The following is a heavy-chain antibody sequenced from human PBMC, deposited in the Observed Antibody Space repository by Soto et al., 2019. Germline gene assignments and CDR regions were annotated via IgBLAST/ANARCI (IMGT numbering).Heavy chain of an antibody. D-gene: IGHD6-13*01. CDR2: INYRGTT. J-gene: IGHJ4*02. V-gene: IGHV4-31*03. CDR3: ARDAPGAAPY. CDR1: GGSISFDHYH. Sequence: PSETLSLTCTVSGGSISFDHYHLTWIRQHPEKGLEWMGYINYRGTTNYNPALKSRILISIDTSKNQFSLRLTSVTAADTAVYYCARDAPGAAPYRGQGTLVTVSS.